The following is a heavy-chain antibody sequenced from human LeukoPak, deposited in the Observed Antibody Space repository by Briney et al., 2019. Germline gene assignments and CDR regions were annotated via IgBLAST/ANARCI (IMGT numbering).Heavy chain of an antibody. Sequence: GASVKVSCKASGYTFTGYYMHWVRQAPGQGLEWMGWINPNSGGTNYAQKFQGRVTMTRDTSISTAYMELSRLRSDDTAVYYCARRVAYSNYAYYYYYMDVWGKGTTVTVSS. V-gene: IGHV1-2*02. CDR1: GYTFTGYY. J-gene: IGHJ6*03. CDR3: ARRVAYSNYAYYYYYMDV. CDR2: INPNSGGT. D-gene: IGHD4-11*01.